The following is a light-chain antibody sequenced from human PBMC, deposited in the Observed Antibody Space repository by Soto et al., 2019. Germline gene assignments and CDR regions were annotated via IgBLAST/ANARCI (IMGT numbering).Light chain of an antibody. CDR2: AAS. J-gene: IGKJ5*01. Sequence: DIPLTQSPSFLSASVGDRVTITCRASQGLSSDLAWYQQKPGKAPKLLIYAASTLQSGVPSRFSGSGSGTEFTLTISSLQPEDFATYYCQQLNSYPITFGQWTRLEIK. CDR1: QGLSSD. V-gene: IGKV1-9*01. CDR3: QQLNSYPIT.